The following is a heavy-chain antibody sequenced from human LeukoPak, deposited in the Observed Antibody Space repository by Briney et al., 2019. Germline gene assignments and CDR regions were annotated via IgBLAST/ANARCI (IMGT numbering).Heavy chain of an antibody. D-gene: IGHD1-26*01. Sequence: PGGSLRLSCAASGFTFSRYWMSWVRQAPGKGLEWVANIKEDGSEKYYVDSVKGRFTFSRDNAKNSLYLQMNSLRAEDTAVYYCARLGGSSHWDYWGQGTLVTVSS. J-gene: IGHJ4*02. CDR2: IKEDGSEK. CDR1: GFTFSRYW. V-gene: IGHV3-7*01. CDR3: ARLGGSSHWDY.